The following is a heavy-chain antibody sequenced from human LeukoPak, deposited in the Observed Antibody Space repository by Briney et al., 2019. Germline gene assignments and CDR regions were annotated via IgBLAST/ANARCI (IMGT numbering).Heavy chain of an antibody. CDR2: ISSSSSYI. V-gene: IGHV3-21*01. CDR3: ARGGEWELFSY. CDR1: GFTFRSYS. Sequence: PGGSLRLSCAASGFTFRSYSMNWVRQAPGKGLEWVSSISSSSSYIYYADSVKGRFTISRDNAKNSLYLQMNSLRAEDTAVYYCARGGEWELFSYWGQGTLVTVSS. J-gene: IGHJ4*02. D-gene: IGHD1-26*01.